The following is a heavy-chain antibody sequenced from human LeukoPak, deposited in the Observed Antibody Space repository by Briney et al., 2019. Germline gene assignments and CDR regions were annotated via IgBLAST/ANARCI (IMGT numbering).Heavy chain of an antibody. Sequence: LRLSCAASGFTFSSYAMSWVRQAPGKGLEWVSAISGSGGSTYYADSVKGRFTISRDNSKNTLYLQMNSLRAEDTAVYYCARHVLRYFDWLLIFDYWGQGTLVTVSS. D-gene: IGHD3-9*01. J-gene: IGHJ4*02. CDR2: ISGSGGST. CDR1: GFTFSSYA. CDR3: ARHVLRYFDWLLIFDY. V-gene: IGHV3-23*01.